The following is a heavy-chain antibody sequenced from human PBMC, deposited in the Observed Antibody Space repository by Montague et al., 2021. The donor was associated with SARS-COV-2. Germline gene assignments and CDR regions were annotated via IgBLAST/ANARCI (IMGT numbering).Heavy chain of an antibody. V-gene: IGHV4-59*11. CDR3: ARAVSVRRAVNWFDP. Sequence: SETLSLTCTVSGGSMSDHYWAWIRQPPGKGLEWLAYIYYSGGINSNASXXGGFTMSVDTSKNQFSLKLTSVTAADTAVYYCARAVSVRRAVNWFDPWGQGTLVTVSS. D-gene: IGHD3-10*01. J-gene: IGHJ5*02. CDR2: IYYSGGI. CDR1: GGSMSDHY.